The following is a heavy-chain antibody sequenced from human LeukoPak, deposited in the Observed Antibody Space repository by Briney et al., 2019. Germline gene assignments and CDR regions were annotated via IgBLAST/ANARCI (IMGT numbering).Heavy chain of an antibody. CDR1: GFTFSSYW. Sequence: GGSLRLSCAVSGFTFSSYWIHWVRQAPGEGLVWVAVISNDGNNKYYADSVKGRFTISTDNSKNTLYLQMNSLRAEDAAVYYCAQQVGYCSSGNCYFTYWGQGTLVTVSS. CDR2: ISNDGNNK. D-gene: IGHD2-15*01. J-gene: IGHJ1*01. CDR3: AQQVGYCSSGNCYFTY. V-gene: IGHV3-30-3*01.